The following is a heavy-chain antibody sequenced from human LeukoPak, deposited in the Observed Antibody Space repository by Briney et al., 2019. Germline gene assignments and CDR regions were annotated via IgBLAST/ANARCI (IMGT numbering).Heavy chain of an antibody. CDR3: ARAYYDFWRGYYTWFDP. Sequence: SETLSLTCTVAGGSISSYYWSWIRPPAGKGLEWIGRIYTSGSTNYNPSLKSRVTMSVDTSKNQFSLKLSSVTAADTAVYYCARAYYDFWRGYYTWFDPWGQGTLVTVSS. J-gene: IGHJ5*02. D-gene: IGHD3-3*01. CDR1: GGSISSYY. V-gene: IGHV4-4*07. CDR2: IYTSGST.